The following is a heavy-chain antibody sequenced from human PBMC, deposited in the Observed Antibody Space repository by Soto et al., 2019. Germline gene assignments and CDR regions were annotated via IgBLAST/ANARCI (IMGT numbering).Heavy chain of an antibody. CDR2: INPINSHT. D-gene: IGHD3-3*01. CDR3: ARHYTSSFAADF. CDR1: GYSFSSYW. J-gene: IGHJ4*02. V-gene: IGHV5-10-1*03. Sequence: EVQLVQSGAEMKKPGESLRISCSGSGYSFSSYWISWVRQMPARGLEWMGRINPINSHTDYSPSFQGHVTVSADTSISTAYLQLSGLQASDTAMYYCARHYTSSFAADFWGRGTLVTVSS.